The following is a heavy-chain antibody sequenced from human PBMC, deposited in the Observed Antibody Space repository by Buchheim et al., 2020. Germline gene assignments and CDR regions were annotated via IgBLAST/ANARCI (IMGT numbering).Heavy chain of an antibody. J-gene: IGHJ4*02. V-gene: IGHV3-21*01. Sequence: LVESGGGLVRPGGSLRLSCAASGFTFKSYSFNWVRQAPGKGLEWISSINTYSNDIYYADSVRGRFTISRDEAQDFLFLQMDSLRAEDTAVYYCARRSDRITTRPFDFWGQGTL. CDR2: INTYSNDI. CDR3: ARRSDRITTRPFDF. CDR1: GFTFKSYS. D-gene: IGHD4-11*01.